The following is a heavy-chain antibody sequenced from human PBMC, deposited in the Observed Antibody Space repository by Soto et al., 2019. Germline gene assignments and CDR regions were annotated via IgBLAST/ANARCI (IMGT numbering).Heavy chain of an antibody. J-gene: IGHJ4*02. Sequence: QLQLQESGPGLVKPSETLSLTCTVSGGSISSSSYYWGWIRQPPGKGLEWIGSIYYSGSTYYNPSLKSRVTISVDTSKNQFSLKLSSVTAADTAVYYCARQTVAGTFEMDYWGQGTLVTVSS. CDR2: IYYSGST. V-gene: IGHV4-39*01. CDR1: GGSISSSSYY. CDR3: ARQTVAGTFEMDY. D-gene: IGHD6-19*01.